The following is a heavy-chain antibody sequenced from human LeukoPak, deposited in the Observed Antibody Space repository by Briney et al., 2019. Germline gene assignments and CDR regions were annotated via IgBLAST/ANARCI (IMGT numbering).Heavy chain of an antibody. J-gene: IGHJ4*02. CDR1: GFNFRAYW. CDR2: LNQDADRE. V-gene: IGHV3-7*01. CDR3: ARATTASARDH. D-gene: IGHD1-14*01. Sequence: GGSLRLSCAASGFNFRAYWMSWARQAPGKGLEWVASLNQDADREYYVDSVKGRFIISRDNAKNSLYLQMDSLRVEDTAVYYCARATTASARDHWGQGTLVTVSS.